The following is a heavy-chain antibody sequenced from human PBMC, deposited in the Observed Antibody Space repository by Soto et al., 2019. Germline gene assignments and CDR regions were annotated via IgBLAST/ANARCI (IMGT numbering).Heavy chain of an antibody. Sequence: ASVKVSCKASGGTFSSYAISWVRQAPGQGLEWMGGIIPIFGTANYAQKFQGRVTITADKSTSTAYMKLSSVTAVDTAVYYCATTPIQWDSSGYYIDYWGQGTLVTVSS. CDR3: ATTPIQWDSSGYYIDY. D-gene: IGHD3-22*01. V-gene: IGHV1-69*06. J-gene: IGHJ4*02. CDR1: GGTFSSYA. CDR2: IIPIFGTA.